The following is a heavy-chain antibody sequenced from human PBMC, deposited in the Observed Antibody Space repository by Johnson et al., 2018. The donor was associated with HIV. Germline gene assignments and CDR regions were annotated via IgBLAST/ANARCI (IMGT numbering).Heavy chain of an antibody. D-gene: IGHD3-22*01. J-gene: IGHJ3*02. V-gene: IGHV3-20*04. CDR1: GFTFDDYG. Sequence: VQLVESGGGVVRPGGSLRLSCAASGFTFDDYGMSWVRQAPGTGLAWVSGIAWNGGRQGYVDSVKGRFTISRDNAKNSLYLQMNSLSAEDTAVYYCAKDHVKVVNDAFDIWGQGTMVTVSS. CDR2: IAWNGGRQ. CDR3: AKDHVKVVNDAFDI.